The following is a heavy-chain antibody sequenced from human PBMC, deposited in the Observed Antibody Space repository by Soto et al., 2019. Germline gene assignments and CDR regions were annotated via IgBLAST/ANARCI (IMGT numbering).Heavy chain of an antibody. V-gene: IGHV4-30-4*01. D-gene: IGHD2-8*02. CDR3: ASVTRYCTGGGCNPNWFDP. J-gene: IGHJ5*02. CDR1: GGSISSGDYY. Sequence: SETLSLTCTVSGGSISSGDYYWSWIRQPPGKGLEWIGCIFYAGSTYYNPSLKSRITISVHTSKSQFSLKLTSVTAADTAVYYCASVTRYCTGGGCNPNWFDPWGQGTLVTVSS. CDR2: IFYAGST.